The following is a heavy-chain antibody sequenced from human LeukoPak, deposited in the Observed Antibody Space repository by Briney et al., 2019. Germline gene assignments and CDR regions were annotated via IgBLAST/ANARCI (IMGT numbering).Heavy chain of an antibody. CDR2: FFYSGST. CDR3: ARHADFGDTDAFDI. V-gene: IGHV4-59*08. D-gene: IGHD3-3*01. J-gene: IGHJ3*02. CDR1: GGSISKSY. Sequence: SETLSLTCTVSGGSISKSYWSRIRLPPGKGLGWMGYFFYSGSTNYSSSLTSRVTISPDTSPNQFSLKINSVTAADTAVHYCARHADFGDTDAFDIWGQGTLVT.